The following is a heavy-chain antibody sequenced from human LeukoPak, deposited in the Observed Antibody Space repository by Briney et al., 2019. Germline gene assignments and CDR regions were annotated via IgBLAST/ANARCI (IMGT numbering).Heavy chain of an antibody. Sequence: GGSLRLSCAASGFTFSNYWMTWVRQAPGKGLEWVAHINQDGSEEHYMDSVKARFTISRDNAKNSLSLQMNSLRAEDTAVYYCVRDGGVSGYDLLDYWGQGTVVTVSS. D-gene: IGHD5-12*01. CDR2: INQDGSEE. J-gene: IGHJ4*02. CDR1: GFTFSNYW. V-gene: IGHV3-7*01. CDR3: VRDGGVSGYDLLDY.